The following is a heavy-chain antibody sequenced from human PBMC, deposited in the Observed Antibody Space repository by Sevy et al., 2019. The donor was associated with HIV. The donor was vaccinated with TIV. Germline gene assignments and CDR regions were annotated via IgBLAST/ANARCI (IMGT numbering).Heavy chain of an antibody. D-gene: IGHD6-13*01. CDR1: GFTFSYYG. CDR3: AKNTASAGTGGFDY. J-gene: IGHJ4*02. Sequence: GGSLRLSCTASGFTFSYYGMHWVRQAPGKGLEWVAFIGYDGTDKYYSESVKGRFAISRDNSKNTVFLEMNSPRTDDTAIYYCAKNTASAGTGGFDYWGQGALVTVSS. V-gene: IGHV3-30*02. CDR2: IGYDGTDK.